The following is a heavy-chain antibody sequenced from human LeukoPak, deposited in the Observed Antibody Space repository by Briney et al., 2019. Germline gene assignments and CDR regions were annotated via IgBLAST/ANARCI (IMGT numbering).Heavy chain of an antibody. V-gene: IGHV1-69*05. CDR3: AREPAGYYYFDY. CDR1: GGTFSSYA. D-gene: IGHD5-18*01. CDR2: SIPFFGTA. J-gene: IGHJ4*02. Sequence: GASVKVSCKASGGTFSSYAISWVRQAPGHGLGGRGGSIPFFGTANYAQKFQGRVTITTDESTSTDYMELSSLRSEDTAVYYCAREPAGYYYFDYWGQGTLVTVSS.